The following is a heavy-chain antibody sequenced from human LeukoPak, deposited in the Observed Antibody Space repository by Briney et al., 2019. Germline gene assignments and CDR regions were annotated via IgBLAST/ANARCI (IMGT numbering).Heavy chain of an antibody. D-gene: IGHD6-19*01. CDR3: ASDSSGWYSGY. Sequence: GGSLRLSCAASGFTFSSYAMSWVRQAPGKGLEWVSAISGSGGSTYYADSVKGRFTISRDNSKNTLYLQMNSLRAEDTAVYYCASDSSGWYSGYWGQGTLVTVSS. CDR2: ISGSGGST. V-gene: IGHV3-23*01. CDR1: GFTFSSYA. J-gene: IGHJ4*02.